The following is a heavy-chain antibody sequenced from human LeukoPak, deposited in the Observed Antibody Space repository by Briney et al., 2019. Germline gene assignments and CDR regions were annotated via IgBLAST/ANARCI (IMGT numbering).Heavy chain of an antibody. CDR2: INPNSGGT. V-gene: IGHV1-2*06. D-gene: IGHD3-3*01. J-gene: IGHJ4*02. Sequence: ASVKASCKTSGYTFTGYYMHWVRQAPGQGLEWMGRINPNSGGTNYAQKFQGRVTMTRDTSISTAYMELSRLRSDDTAVYYCARGPTYYDFWSGLNDYWGQGTLVTASS. CDR3: ARGPTYYDFWSGLNDY. CDR1: GYTFTGYY.